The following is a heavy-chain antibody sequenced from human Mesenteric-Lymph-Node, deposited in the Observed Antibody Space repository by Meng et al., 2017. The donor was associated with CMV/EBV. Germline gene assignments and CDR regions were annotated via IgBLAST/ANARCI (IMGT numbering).Heavy chain of an antibody. V-gene: IGHV3-23*01. CDR3: AKTPDRDFWSGYFIDY. J-gene: IGHJ4*02. CDR1: GFTFINYA. CDR2: ISDCGGST. Sequence: GGSLRLSCAASGFTFINYAMSGVRQAPGKGLEWVSSISDCGGSTDKADSVKGRFTISRDSSRSTFSLKMNSLRVEDTAIYYCAKTPDRDFWSGYFIDYWGQGTLVTVSS. D-gene: IGHD3-3*01.